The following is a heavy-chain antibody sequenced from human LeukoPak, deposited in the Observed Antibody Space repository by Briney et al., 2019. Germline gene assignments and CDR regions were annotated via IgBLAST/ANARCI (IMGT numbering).Heavy chain of an antibody. CDR2: ISVSRGDT. J-gene: IGHJ4*02. CDR3: VRDDWRGLGNRNDVANFDY. V-gene: IGHV1-18*01. CDR1: GYTFNTYG. Sequence: ASVKVSCKASGYTFNTYGMSWVRQAPGQGLEWMAWISVSRGDTQYAQKFQGRVTMTTDTSTSTAYSELRSLRSDDTAVYYCVRDDWRGLGNRNDVANFDYWGQGTLVTVSS. D-gene: IGHD1-1*01.